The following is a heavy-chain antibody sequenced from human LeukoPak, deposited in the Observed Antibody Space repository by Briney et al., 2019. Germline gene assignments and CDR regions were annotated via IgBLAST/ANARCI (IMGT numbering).Heavy chain of an antibody. D-gene: IGHD3-10*01. CDR3: ARTSTYGSGSSFDY. Sequence: SGPTLVHPTQTLTLTYSFSGFSRSTSGMCVSWIRQPPGKDQEWLALCEWDDDKYYSTSLKTRLTISKDTSKNQVVLTMTTMDPVDTSTYYCARTSTYGSGSSFDYWGQGTLVTVSS. CDR2: CEWDDDK. CDR1: GFSRSTSGMC. J-gene: IGHJ4*02. V-gene: IGHV2-70*01.